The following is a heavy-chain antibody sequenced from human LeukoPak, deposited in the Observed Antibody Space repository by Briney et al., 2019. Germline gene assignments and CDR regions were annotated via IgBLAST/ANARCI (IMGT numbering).Heavy chain of an antibody. Sequence: GGSLRPSCAASGFTFSNYGMHWVRQAPGRGLEWVAFVLYDGSKKYYADSVKGRFTISRDNSKNTLYLQMNSLRAEDTAVYYCAKKEALVGATYFDYWGQGTLVTVSS. CDR1: GFTFSNYG. V-gene: IGHV3-30*02. J-gene: IGHJ4*02. D-gene: IGHD1-26*01. CDR2: VLYDGSKK. CDR3: AKKEALVGATYFDY.